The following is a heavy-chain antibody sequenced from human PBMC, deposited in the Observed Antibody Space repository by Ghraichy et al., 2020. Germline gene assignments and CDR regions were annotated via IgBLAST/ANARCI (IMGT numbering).Heavy chain of an antibody. CDR1: GFTISNYA. CDR3: ARRVYSISRLFDS. V-gene: IGHV3-23*01. CDR2: FSGVGDNT. D-gene: IGHD1-26*01. Sequence: GGSLRLSCAASGFTISNYAMSWVRQAPGKGLEWVSGFSGVGDNTYYADSVKGRFTISRDNSKNTLYLQMNSLRAEDTAVYYCARRVYSISRLFDSWGQGTLVTVSS. J-gene: IGHJ4*02.